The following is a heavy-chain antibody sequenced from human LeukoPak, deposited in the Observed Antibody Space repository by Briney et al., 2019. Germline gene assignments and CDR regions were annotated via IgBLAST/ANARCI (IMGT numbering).Heavy chain of an antibody. CDR3: ATQFTVTTSLDP. D-gene: IGHD4-11*01. CDR1: GYTFTGYY. Sequence: ASVKVSCKASGYTFTGYYMHWVRQAPGQGLEWMGIINPSGGSTSYAQKFQGRVTMTRDTSTSTVYMELSSLRSEDTAVYYCATQFTVTTSLDPWGQGTLVTVSS. CDR2: INPSGGST. J-gene: IGHJ5*02. V-gene: IGHV1-46*01.